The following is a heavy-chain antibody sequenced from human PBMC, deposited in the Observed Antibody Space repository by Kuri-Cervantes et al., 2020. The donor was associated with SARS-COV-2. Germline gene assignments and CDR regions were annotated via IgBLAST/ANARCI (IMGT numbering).Heavy chain of an antibody. Sequence: GESLKISCADSGFTFSSYSMNWVRQAPGKGLEWVSYISSSSSYIYYADSVKGRFTISRDNAKNSLYLQMNSLRAEDTAVYYCARGNKYLQHWGQGTLVTVSS. D-gene: IGHD1/OR15-1a*01. V-gene: IGHV3-21*01. CDR1: GFTFSSYS. J-gene: IGHJ1*01. CDR3: ARGNKYLQH. CDR2: ISSSSSYI.